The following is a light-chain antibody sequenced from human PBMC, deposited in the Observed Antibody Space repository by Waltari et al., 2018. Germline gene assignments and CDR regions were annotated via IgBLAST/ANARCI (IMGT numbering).Light chain of an antibody. Sequence: IVMTQSPDSLAVPLGERATINCKSSQTVLYSPNNKTYLAWYQQKLGQPPKLLIYWASTRESGVPDRFSGSGSETDFTLTITNLQAEDVAVYYCQQYYGSPPSTFGQGTKLEIK. CDR2: WAS. J-gene: IGKJ2*02. V-gene: IGKV4-1*01. CDR3: QQYYGSPPST. CDR1: QTVLYSPNNKTY.